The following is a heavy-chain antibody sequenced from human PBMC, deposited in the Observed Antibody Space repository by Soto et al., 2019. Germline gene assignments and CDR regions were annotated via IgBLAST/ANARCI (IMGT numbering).Heavy chain of an antibody. V-gene: IGHV1-2*04. CDR3: ARARSYGQAGSFDY. D-gene: IGHD1-26*01. Sequence: GASVKVSCKASGGTFSSYAISWVRPAPGQGLEWMGWINPNSGGTNYAQKFQGWVTMTRDTSISTAYMELSRLRSDDTAVYYCARARSYGQAGSFDYWGQGTLVTVSS. CDR1: GGTFSSYA. J-gene: IGHJ4*02. CDR2: INPNSGGT.